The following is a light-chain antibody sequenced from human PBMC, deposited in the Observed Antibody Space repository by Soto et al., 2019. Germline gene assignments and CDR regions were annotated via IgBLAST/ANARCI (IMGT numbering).Light chain of an antibody. CDR3: QQSYNTPLT. CDR1: QSINSY. V-gene: IGKV1-39*01. J-gene: IGKJ4*01. Sequence: DIQMTQSPSSLSASVGDRVTITCRASQSINSYLNWYQQKPGKAPKLLIYAASSLQSVVPSRFSGGGSGTDFTLTISSLQPEDFATYYCQQSYNTPLTFGGGTKVEIK. CDR2: AAS.